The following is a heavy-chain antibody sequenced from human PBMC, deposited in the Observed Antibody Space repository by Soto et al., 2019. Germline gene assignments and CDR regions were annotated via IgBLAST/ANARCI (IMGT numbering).Heavy chain of an antibody. J-gene: IGHJ4*02. D-gene: IGHD2-2*01. Sequence: QVQLQESGPGLVKPSQTLSITCTVSGGSVSSGDYYWSWIRHPPGEGLEFIGYFYDRGSTYYNPSLRSRVTISVDSPKHQFSPKLSSVTAAGTAVYYCARTAGYVYQLLFNYWGQGALVTASS. CDR2: FYDRGST. CDR1: GGSVSSGDYY. V-gene: IGHV4-30-4*01. CDR3: ARTAGYVYQLLFNY.